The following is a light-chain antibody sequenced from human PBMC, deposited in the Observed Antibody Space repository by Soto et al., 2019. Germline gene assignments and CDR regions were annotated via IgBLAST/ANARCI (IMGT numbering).Light chain of an antibody. CDR3: SSYTSSNTDV. CDR1: SSKVGGYIY. V-gene: IGLV2-14*01. J-gene: IGLJ1*01. Sequence: QSVLTQPASVSGSPGQSITLSCTGTSSKVGGYIYVSWYQHHPGKAPKLMIYEVSNRPSGVPDRFSGSKSGNTASLTISGLQAEDEADYYCSSYTSSNTDVFGTGTKVTVL. CDR2: EVS.